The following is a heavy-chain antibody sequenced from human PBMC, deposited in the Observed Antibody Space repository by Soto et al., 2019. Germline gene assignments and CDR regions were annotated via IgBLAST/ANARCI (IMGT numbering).Heavy chain of an antibody. Sequence: GGSLRLSCAASGFSFSSYGMHWVRQAPGKGLEWAAAISYDGSNKYYADSVKGRFSISRDNSKNTLYLQMNSLRVEDTAVYYCVKDGGISLGYRTDYWGQGTLVTVSS. CDR3: VKDGGISLGYRTDY. D-gene: IGHD3-16*01. J-gene: IGHJ4*02. CDR1: GFSFSSYG. CDR2: ISYDGSNK. V-gene: IGHV3-30*18.